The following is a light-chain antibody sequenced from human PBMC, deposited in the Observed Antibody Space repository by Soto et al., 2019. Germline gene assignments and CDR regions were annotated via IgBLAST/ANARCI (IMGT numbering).Light chain of an antibody. J-gene: IGLJ2*01. CDR3: CSYADSYSLVV. CDR2: DVS. CDR1: SSDVGGCDY. Sequence: QSVLTQPRSVSGSPGQSVTISCTGTSSDVGGCDYVSWYQQHPGKAPKLMIFDVSKRPSGVPDRFSGSKSGNTASLTISGLQSEDEADYYCCSYADSYSLVVFGGGTKLTVL. V-gene: IGLV2-11*01.